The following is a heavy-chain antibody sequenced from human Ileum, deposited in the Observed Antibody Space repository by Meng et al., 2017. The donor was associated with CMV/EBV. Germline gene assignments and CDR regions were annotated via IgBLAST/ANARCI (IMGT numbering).Heavy chain of an antibody. CDR1: FTFSTHS. J-gene: IGHJ4*02. CDR2: ISSSSSYI. Sequence: FTFSTHSMNWVRQAPGKGLEWVSSISSSSSYIFYADSVKGRFTISRDNAKNSLYLQMNSLRTEDTAVYYCARAPPPYCSGGSCYPDYWGQGTLVTVSS. D-gene: IGHD2-15*01. V-gene: IGHV3-21*01. CDR3: ARAPPPYCSGGSCYPDY.